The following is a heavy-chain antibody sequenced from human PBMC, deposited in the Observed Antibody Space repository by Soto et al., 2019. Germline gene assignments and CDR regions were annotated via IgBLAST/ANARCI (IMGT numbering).Heavy chain of an antibody. CDR3: ATGQTGTTLFGY. J-gene: IGHJ4*02. Sequence: ASVKVSCKVSGYTLTELSMHWVRQAPGKGLEWMGGFDPEDGETIYAQKFQDRVTMTEDTSTDTAYMELSSLRSEDTAVYYCATGQTGTTLFGYWGQGTLVTVSS. CDR2: FDPEDGET. CDR1: GYTLTELS. V-gene: IGHV1-24*01. D-gene: IGHD1-7*01.